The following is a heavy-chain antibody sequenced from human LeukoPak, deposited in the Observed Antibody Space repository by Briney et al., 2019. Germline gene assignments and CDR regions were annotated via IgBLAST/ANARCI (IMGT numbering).Heavy chain of an antibody. V-gene: IGHV3-30*02. D-gene: IGHD5-18*01. CDR2: LRRDGSDK. J-gene: IGHJ4*02. CDR1: AFTFSNYG. Sequence: HPGGSLALSCAASAFTFSNYGMHWVPQAPGHGLEWVAFLRRDGSDKYDADSVNGRFTISRDNSKNTVYLQMNSLRPEDTAVYYCAKDHSQNFDYWGQGTLVTVSS. CDR3: AKDHSQNFDY.